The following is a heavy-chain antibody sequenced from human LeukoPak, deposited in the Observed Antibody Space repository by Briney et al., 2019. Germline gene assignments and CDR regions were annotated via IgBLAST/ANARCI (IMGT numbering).Heavy chain of an antibody. J-gene: IGHJ4*02. CDR1: GFTVSSHY. V-gene: IGHV3-66*02. Sequence: GGSLRLSCAASGFTVSSHYMSWVRQAPGKGLEWVSVIYKSGSTYYADSVKGRFTISRDSSKNTPYLQMSSLRGDDTAVYYCARIEEYSSSWFGGGYFDHWGQGTLVTVSS. CDR3: ARIEEYSSSWFGGGYFDH. D-gene: IGHD6-13*01. CDR2: IYKSGST.